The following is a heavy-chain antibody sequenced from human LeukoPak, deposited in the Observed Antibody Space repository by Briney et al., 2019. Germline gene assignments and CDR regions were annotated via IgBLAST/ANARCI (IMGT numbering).Heavy chain of an antibody. J-gene: IGHJ4*02. CDR3: ARGEEWERAFDY. Sequence: HPGGSLRLSCAASGLPDSSNYMFWVRQAPRRGLAGVAVTYSGGSTYYADSVKARFTISRDNSKNPLYLQMNSLSAEDTVVYYCARGEEWERAFDYWGQETLFTVSS. CDR1: GLPDSSNY. D-gene: IGHD1-26*01. V-gene: IGHV3-53*01. CDR2: TYSGGST.